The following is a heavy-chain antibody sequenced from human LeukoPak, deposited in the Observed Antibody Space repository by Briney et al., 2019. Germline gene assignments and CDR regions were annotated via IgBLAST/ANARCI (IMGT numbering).Heavy chain of an antibody. V-gene: IGHV3-33*01. CDR3: ARGISSWYLDY. D-gene: IGHD3-3*02. CDR2: IWYDGSNK. Sequence: GGSLRLSCAASGFTFSSYGMHWVRQAPGKGLEWVAVIWYDGSNKYYADSVKGRFTISRDNSKNTLYLQMNSLRAEDTAVYYCARGISSWYLDYWGQGTLVTVPS. J-gene: IGHJ4*02. CDR1: GFTFSSYG.